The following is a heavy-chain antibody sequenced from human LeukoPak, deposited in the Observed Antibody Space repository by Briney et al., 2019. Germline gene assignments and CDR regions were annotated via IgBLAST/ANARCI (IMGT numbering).Heavy chain of an antibody. D-gene: IGHD3-22*01. Sequence: SETLSLTCTVSGASINRGSYYWTWIRQPAGKGLEWIGRIHTSGSTNYNPSLKSRVTMSVDTSKNQFSLKLSSVTAADTAVYYCARDQYYYDSSGYYSFDYWGQGTLVTVSS. CDR1: GASINRGSYY. J-gene: IGHJ4*02. V-gene: IGHV4-61*02. CDR2: IHTSGST. CDR3: ARDQYYYDSSGYYSFDY.